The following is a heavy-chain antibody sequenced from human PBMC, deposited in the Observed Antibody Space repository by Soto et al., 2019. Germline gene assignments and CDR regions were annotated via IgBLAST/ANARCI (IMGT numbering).Heavy chain of an antibody. J-gene: IGHJ4*02. CDR3: AAGGKWLAFEY. D-gene: IGHD6-19*01. CDR2: MYNSGST. V-gene: IGHV4-59*08. CDR1: GGSIRSYY. Sequence: QVQLQESGPGLVKPSETLSLTCTVSGGSIRSYYWSWIRQPPGKGLEWIGCMYNSGSTNYNPSLMRRVTILEDTSKNQLSLKLSSVTAADTAVYYCAAGGKWLAFEYWGQGTLATVSS.